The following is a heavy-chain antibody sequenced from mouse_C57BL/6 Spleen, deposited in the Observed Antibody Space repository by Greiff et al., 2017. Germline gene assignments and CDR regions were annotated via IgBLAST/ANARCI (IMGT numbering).Heavy chain of an antibody. J-gene: IGHJ2*01. CDR2: IDPSDSET. V-gene: IGHV1-52*01. CDR1: GYTFTSSW. D-gene: IGHD1-1*01. Sequence: QVQLQQPGAELVRPGSSVKLSCKASGYTFTSSWMHWVKQRPIQGLEWIGNIDPSDSETHYNQKFKDKATLTVDKSSSTAYMQLSSLTSEDSAVYYGTSRGTTVVAFDFWGQGTTRTVSS. CDR3: TSRGTTVVAFDF.